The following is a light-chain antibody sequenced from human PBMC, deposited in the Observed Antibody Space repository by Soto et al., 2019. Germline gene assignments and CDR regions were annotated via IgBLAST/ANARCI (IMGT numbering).Light chain of an antibody. Sequence: DIQMSQSPSSLSASVGDGVTITCQASQDITNYLNWYQHKPGNPPKLLIYDASNLETGVPSRFSGSGSGTAFTFTISSLQHEDIATYYCQQYDNLPFGFGGGTKVEIK. CDR1: QDITNY. J-gene: IGKJ4*01. CDR3: QQYDNLPFG. CDR2: DAS. V-gene: IGKV1-33*01.